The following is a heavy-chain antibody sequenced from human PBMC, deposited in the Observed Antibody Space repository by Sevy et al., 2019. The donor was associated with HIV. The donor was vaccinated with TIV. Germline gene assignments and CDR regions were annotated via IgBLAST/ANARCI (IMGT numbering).Heavy chain of an antibody. CDR1: GFTFSSYA. V-gene: IGHV3-30-3*01. J-gene: IGHJ6*02. D-gene: IGHD3-22*01. CDR2: ISYDGSNK. CDR3: AREVRGYYYDSSGYYSREPYYYYYGMDV. Sequence: GGSLRLSCAASGFTFSSYAMHWVRQAPGKGLEWVAVISYDGSNKYYADSVTGRFTISRDNSKNTLYLRMNSLRAEDTAVYYCAREVRGYYYDSSGYYSREPYYYYYGMDVWGQGTTVTVSS.